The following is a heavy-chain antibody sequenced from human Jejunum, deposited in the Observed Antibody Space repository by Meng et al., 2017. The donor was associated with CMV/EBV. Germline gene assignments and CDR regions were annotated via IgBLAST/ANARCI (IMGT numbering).Heavy chain of an antibody. CDR3: ARDVWGFDY. CDR2: ISLGNGQT. CDR1: GYTFTDHN. D-gene: IGHD7-27*01. J-gene: IGHJ4*02. Sequence: QVHLLQSGAEVKKPGASVTISGKTSGYTFTDHNIGWVRQAPGQGLEWVGWISLGNGQTVYGHKVQGRVTVTTDTSTSTAYMELRSLRSDDTAMYYCARDVWGFDYWGQGTLVTVSS. V-gene: IGHV1-18*04.